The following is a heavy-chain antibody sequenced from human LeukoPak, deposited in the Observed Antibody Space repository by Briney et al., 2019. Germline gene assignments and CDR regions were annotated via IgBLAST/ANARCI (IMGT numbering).Heavy chain of an antibody. CDR2: LFTGGGRT. CDR1: GFTFNNYL. D-gene: IGHD3-10*01. J-gene: IGHJ4*02. V-gene: IGHV3-23*01. CDR3: AKQCDYSPGHKFDL. Sequence: GGSLRLSCAASGFTFNNYLMSWVRQAPGKGLEWVSVLFTGGGRTLYADSVKGRFTISGDTSRTTLYLQMNGLRAEDTAVYYCAKQCDYSPGHKFDLWGQGTLVTVSS.